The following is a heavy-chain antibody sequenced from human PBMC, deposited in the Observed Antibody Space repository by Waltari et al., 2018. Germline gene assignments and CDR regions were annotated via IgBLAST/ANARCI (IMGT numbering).Heavy chain of an antibody. CDR1: GFTFSSYA. J-gene: IGHJ4*02. D-gene: IGHD2-15*01. Sequence: EVQLVESGGGLVQPGGSLRLSCAASGFTFSSYAMSWVRQAPGKGLEWVSAISGSGGSTYYAASVKGRFTISRDKSKNTLYLQMNSLRAEDTAVYYCAKDLIVVVVAAHFDYWGQGTLVTVSS. CDR3: AKDLIVVVVAAHFDY. V-gene: IGHV3-23*04. CDR2: ISGSGGST.